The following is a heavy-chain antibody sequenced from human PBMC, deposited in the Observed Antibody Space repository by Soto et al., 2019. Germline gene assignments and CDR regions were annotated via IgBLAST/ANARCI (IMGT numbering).Heavy chain of an antibody. CDR1: GYTFTGYY. J-gene: IGHJ5*02. V-gene: IGHV1-2*04. CDR3: ARAQGWFDT. Sequence: QVQLVQSGAEVKKPGASVKVSCKASGYTFTGYYIHWVRQAPGQGLEWMGWINPNTGGTNYPQKFQGWVTMTRDTSISTAYMELSRLTSDETAMYFCARAQGWFDTWGQGTLVTVSS. CDR2: INPNTGGT.